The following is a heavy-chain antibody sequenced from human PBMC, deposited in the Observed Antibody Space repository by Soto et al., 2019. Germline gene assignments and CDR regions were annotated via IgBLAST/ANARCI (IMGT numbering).Heavy chain of an antibody. D-gene: IGHD1-7*01. J-gene: IGHJ6*02. CDR2: IHSGGAT. CDR1: GFAVSSNY. Sequence: ESGGDLVQPGGSLRLSCAASGFAVSSNYMTWVRQAPGKGLEWVSVIHSGGATHYADSVRGRFTISRDNSKNTLYLQMNSLRAEDTAVYYCARNRTGTTYGGMDVWGQGTTVTVSS. CDR3: ARNRTGTTYGGMDV. V-gene: IGHV3-66*01.